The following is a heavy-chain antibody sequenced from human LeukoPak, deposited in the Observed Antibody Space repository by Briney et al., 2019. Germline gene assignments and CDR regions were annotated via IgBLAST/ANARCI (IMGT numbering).Heavy chain of an antibody. J-gene: IGHJ6*02. CDR3: ARDLMVRVTGYYYGMDV. CDR2: IYTSGST. CDR1: GGSISSYY. D-gene: IGHD3-10*01. V-gene: IGHV4-4*07. Sequence: PSETLSLTCTVSGGSISSYYWSWIRQPAGKGLEWIGRIYTSGSTNYNPSLKSRVTMSVDTSKNQFSLKLSSVTAAATAVYYCARDLMVRVTGYYYGMDVWGQGTTVTVSS.